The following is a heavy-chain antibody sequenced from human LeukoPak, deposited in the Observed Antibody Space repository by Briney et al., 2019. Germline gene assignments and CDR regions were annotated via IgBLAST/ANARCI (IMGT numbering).Heavy chain of an antibody. CDR1: GFTFSDYY. CDR3: ARVVGDPDLYNWFDP. CDR2: ISSSGSTI. Sequence: GGSLRLSCAASGFTFSDYYMSWIRQAPGKGLEWVSYISSSGSTIYYADSVKGRFTISRDNAKNSLYLQMNSLRAEDTAVYYCARVVGDPDLYNWFDPWGQGTLVTVSS. V-gene: IGHV3-11*01. J-gene: IGHJ5*02. D-gene: IGHD4-17*01.